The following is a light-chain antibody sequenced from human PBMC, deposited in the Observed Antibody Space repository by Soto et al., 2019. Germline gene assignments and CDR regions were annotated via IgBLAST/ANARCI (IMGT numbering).Light chain of an antibody. CDR3: SSYTSSSTLV. Sequence: QSVLPQPASVSGSPGQAITISCTGTSSDVGGYNYVSGYQQHPGKDPKLMIYDVSNRPSGVSNRFSGSKSGNTASLTISGLQGEDEADYYCSSYTSSSTLVFGGGTKLTV. CDR2: DVS. CDR1: SSDVGGYNY. J-gene: IGLJ3*02. V-gene: IGLV2-14*01.